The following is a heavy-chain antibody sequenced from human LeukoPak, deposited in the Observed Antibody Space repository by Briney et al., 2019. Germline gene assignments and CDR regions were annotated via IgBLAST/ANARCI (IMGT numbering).Heavy chain of an antibody. V-gene: IGHV4-59*08. J-gene: IGHJ4*02. D-gene: IGHD3/OR15-3a*01. CDR2: IYYSGST. CDR1: GGSISSYY. Sequence: PSETLSLTCTVSGGSISSYYWSWIRQPPGKGLEWIGYIYYSGSTNYNPSLKSRVTISVDTSKNQFSLKLRSVTAADTAVYYCARIGILDRLRFDYWGQGTLVTVSS. CDR3: ARIGILDRLRFDY.